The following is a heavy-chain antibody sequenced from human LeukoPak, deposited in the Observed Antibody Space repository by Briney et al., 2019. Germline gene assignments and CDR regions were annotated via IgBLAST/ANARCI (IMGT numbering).Heavy chain of an antibody. CDR3: VREAGYCASVCLKSNWFDP. CDR2: ISNGNT. J-gene: IGHJ5*02. D-gene: IGHD2-21*02. Sequence: GGSLRLSCAASGFPFSNHAMSWVRQPPGKGLEWVSAISNGNTYYADSVRGRFTISRDDSKNMVYLQMNSLRVEGTARYYCVREAGYCASVCLKSNWFDPWGQGTLVTVSS. V-gene: IGHV3-23*01. CDR1: GFPFSNHA.